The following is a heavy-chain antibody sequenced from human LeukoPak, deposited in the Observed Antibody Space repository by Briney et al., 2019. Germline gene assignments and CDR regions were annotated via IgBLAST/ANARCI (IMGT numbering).Heavy chain of an antibody. CDR1: GFTFSSYS. CDR2: ISSSSSYI. Sequence: GGSLRLSCAASGFTFSSYSMNWVRQAPGKGLEWVSSISSSSSYIYYADSVKGRFTISRDNAKNSLYLQMNSLRAEDTAVYYCARVYYDFWSGYYGSYYYYYYMDVWGKGTTVTVSS. D-gene: IGHD3-3*01. CDR3: ARVYYDFWSGYYGSYYYYYYMDV. J-gene: IGHJ6*03. V-gene: IGHV3-21*01.